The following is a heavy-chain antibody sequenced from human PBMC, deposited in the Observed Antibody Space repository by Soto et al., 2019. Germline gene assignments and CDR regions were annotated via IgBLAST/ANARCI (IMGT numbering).Heavy chain of an antibody. CDR1: GGTFSSYA. V-gene: IGHV1-69*01. CDR3: ARADIVVVPAAIHYYGMDV. J-gene: IGHJ6*02. Sequence: QVQLVQSGAEVKKPGSSVKVSCKASGGTFSSYAISWVRQAPGQGLEWMGGSIPIFGTANYAQKFQGRVTITADESTSTAYMELSSLRSEDTAVYYCARADIVVVPAAIHYYGMDVWGQGTTVTVSS. D-gene: IGHD2-2*02. CDR2: SIPIFGTA.